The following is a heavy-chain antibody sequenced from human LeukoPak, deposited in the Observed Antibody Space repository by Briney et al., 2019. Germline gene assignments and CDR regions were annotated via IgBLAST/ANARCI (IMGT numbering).Heavy chain of an antibody. V-gene: IGHV3-30*18. CDR3: AKDRVGATGY. J-gene: IGHJ4*02. Sequence: GGSLRLSCAAPGFTFSSYGMHWVRQAPGKGLEWVAAISYDGSNKYYADSVKGRFTISRDNSKNTLYLQMNSLRAEDTAVYYCAKDRVGATGYWGQGTLVTVSS. D-gene: IGHD1-26*01. CDR2: ISYDGSNK. CDR1: GFTFSSYG.